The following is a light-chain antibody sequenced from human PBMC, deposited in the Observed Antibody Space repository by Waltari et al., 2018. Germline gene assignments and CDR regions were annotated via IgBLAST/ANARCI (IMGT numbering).Light chain of an antibody. J-gene: IGKJ1*01. V-gene: IGKV3-20*01. CDR1: QSVTRA. CDR2: GAS. Sequence: EIVLTQSPGTLSLSPGESATLSCRTSQSVTRALAWYQQKPGQAHRLLIYGASNRATGIPDRFSGSGSGTDFSLTISSLEPEDFAVYYCQHYLRLPVTFGQGTKVEVK. CDR3: QHYLRLPVT.